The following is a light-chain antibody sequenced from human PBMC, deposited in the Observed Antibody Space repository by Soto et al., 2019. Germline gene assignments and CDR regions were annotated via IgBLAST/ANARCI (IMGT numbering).Light chain of an antibody. CDR1: TSLLLVYGETY. J-gene: IGKJ5*01. V-gene: IGKV2D-29*01. CDR2: EVS. Sequence: VVMTQTPLSLCVTXGQPASIVCKATTSLLLVYGETYLSWYLQKSVXPPQLXXYEVSNRFYGGPDRFSGSGSGTDFTRNISRVEAEDVGVYYGMQSVQLPITFGQGTRLEIK. CDR3: MQSVQLPIT.